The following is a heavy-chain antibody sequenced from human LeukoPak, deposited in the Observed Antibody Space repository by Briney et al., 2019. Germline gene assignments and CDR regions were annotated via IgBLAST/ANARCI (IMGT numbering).Heavy chain of an antibody. CDR1: GFTFGDYA. V-gene: IGHV3-49*04. CDR2: TRGKTYRGTT. J-gene: IGHJ4*02. CDR3: AVSWLGGGYFNF. D-gene: IGHD3-16*01. Sequence: GRSLRLSCTTSGFTFGDYAMGWVRQAPGKGLEWVGFTRGKTYRGTTEYAASVEGRFTISRDDSRSIAYLQMNSLRTDDTAVYYCAVSWLGGGYFNFWGQGTLVSVSS.